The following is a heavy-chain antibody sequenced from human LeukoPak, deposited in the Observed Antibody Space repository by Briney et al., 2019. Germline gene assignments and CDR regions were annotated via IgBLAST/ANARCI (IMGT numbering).Heavy chain of an antibody. CDR3: ARIDGGRHLSPFDY. J-gene: IGHJ4*02. V-gene: IGHV4-39*01. D-gene: IGHD4-23*01. Sequence: SETLSLTCTVSGGSFSSSSYYWGWIRQPPGKGLEWIGSFYYSGSTYYNPSLKSRVTISVDTSKNQFSLKLSSVTAADTAIYYCARIDGGRHLSPFDYWGQGTLVTVSS. CDR1: GGSFSSSSYY. CDR2: FYYSGST.